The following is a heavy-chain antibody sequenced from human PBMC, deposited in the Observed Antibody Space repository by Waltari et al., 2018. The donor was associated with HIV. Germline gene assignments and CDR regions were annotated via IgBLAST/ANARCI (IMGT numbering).Heavy chain of an antibody. CDR1: GYTFSAYT. V-gene: IGHV1-18*01. J-gene: IGHJ6*02. Sequence: VQLVQSGAEMRKPGASVKVSCRASGYTFSAYTISWVRQAPGQGLEWMGWISGYNCNTNYAQKFQGRVNMTTDTSTSTAHMELRSLRSDDTAVYYCARGVSIVRGVMIRGHMDVWGQGT. CDR2: ISGYNCNT. D-gene: IGHD3-10*01. CDR3: ARGVSIVRGVMIRGHMDV.